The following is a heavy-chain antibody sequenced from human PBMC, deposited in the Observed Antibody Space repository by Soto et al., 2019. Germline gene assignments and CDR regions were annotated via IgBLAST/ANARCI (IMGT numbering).Heavy chain of an antibody. Sequence: ASVKVSCKASGYTFNIYGVSWVRQAPGQGLEWMGRIIAYNGNTNYAQKFQGRVTMTTDTSTSTAYMELRSLRSYDTAVYYCARDSSGHRSGMDVWGQGTTVTVSS. V-gene: IGHV1-18*01. D-gene: IGHD3-22*01. J-gene: IGHJ6*02. CDR1: GYTFNIYG. CDR3: ARDSSGHRSGMDV. CDR2: IIAYNGNT.